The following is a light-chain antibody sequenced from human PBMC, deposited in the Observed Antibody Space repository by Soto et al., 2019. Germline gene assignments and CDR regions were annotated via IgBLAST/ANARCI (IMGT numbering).Light chain of an antibody. CDR1: QSVDKF. CDR3: QQRKHWPPIT. Sequence: EFTQSAATVSLSPGETATLSCRASQSVDKFLAWYQQRPGQPPRLLIFDSSNRATGVPVRFSGSGSGTVFTLTIGSLEPEDSAVYYCQQRKHWPPITFGQGTRLEI. V-gene: IGKV3-11*01. CDR2: DSS. J-gene: IGKJ5*01.